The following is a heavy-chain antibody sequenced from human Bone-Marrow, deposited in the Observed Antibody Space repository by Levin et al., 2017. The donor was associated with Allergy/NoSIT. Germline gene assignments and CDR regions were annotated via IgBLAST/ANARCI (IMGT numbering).Heavy chain of an antibody. Sequence: TGGSLRLSCTASGFTFSTYGMHWVRQAPGKGLEWLTVIWYDGNNKYYGDSVKGRFAISRDNSKNTVYLQMNSLRADDTAVYYCARGVPYVHGGIDSWGQGTLVTVSS. CDR2: IWYDGNNK. V-gene: IGHV3-33*01. D-gene: IGHD3-10*02. CDR3: ARGVPYVHGGIDS. J-gene: IGHJ4*02. CDR1: GFTFSTYG.